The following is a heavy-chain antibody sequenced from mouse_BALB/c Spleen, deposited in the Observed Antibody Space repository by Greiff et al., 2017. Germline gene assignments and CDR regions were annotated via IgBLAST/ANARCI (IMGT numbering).Heavy chain of an antibody. Sequence: VHVKQSGAELVKPGASVKLSCTASGFNIKDTYMHWVKQRPEQGLEWIGRIDPANGNTKYDPKFQGKATITADTSSNTAYLQLSSLTSEDTAVYYCASFGNYLAYWGQGTLVTVSA. J-gene: IGHJ3*01. CDR2: IDPANGNT. D-gene: IGHD2-1*01. V-gene: IGHV14-3*02. CDR1: GFNIKDTY. CDR3: ASFGNYLAY.